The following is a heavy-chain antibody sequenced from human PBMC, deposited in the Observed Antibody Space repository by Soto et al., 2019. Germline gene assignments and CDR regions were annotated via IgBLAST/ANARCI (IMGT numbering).Heavy chain of an antibody. CDR3: ARHYLYDYGDSHDAFDI. V-gene: IGHV4-59*08. Sequence: SETLSLTCTVSGGSISSYYWSWIRQPPGKGLEWIGYIYYSGSTNYNPSLKSRVTISVDTSKNQFSLKLSSVTAADTAVYYCARHYLYDYGDSHDAFDIWGQGTMVTVSS. CDR2: IYYSGST. D-gene: IGHD4-17*01. J-gene: IGHJ3*02. CDR1: GGSISSYY.